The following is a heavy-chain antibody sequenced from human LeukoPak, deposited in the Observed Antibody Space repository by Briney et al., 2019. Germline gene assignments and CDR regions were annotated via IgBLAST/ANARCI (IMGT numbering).Heavy chain of an antibody. D-gene: IGHD1-7*01. CDR3: AKAQGWNYENWFDP. Sequence: GGSLRLSCAASGFTFSSYAMSWVRQDPGKGLEWVSAINGSGGSTYYADSVKGRFTISRDNSKNTLYLQMNSLRAEDTAVYYCAKAQGWNYENWFDPWGQGTLVTVSS. J-gene: IGHJ5*02. CDR2: INGSGGST. V-gene: IGHV3-23*01. CDR1: GFTFSSYA.